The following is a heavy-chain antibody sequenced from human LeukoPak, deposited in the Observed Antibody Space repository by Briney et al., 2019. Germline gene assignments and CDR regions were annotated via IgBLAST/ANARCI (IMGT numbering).Heavy chain of an antibody. D-gene: IGHD5-24*01. V-gene: IGHV4-59*08. CDR2: IYYSGST. J-gene: IGHJ4*02. Sequence: SETLSLTCTVSGGSISSYYWSWIRQPPGKGLEWIGYIYYSGSTNYNPSLKSRVTISVDTSKNQFSLKLSSVTAADTAVYYCARLRMATIKPPYYFDYWGQGTLVTVSS. CDR3: ARLRMATIKPPYYFDY. CDR1: GGSISSYY.